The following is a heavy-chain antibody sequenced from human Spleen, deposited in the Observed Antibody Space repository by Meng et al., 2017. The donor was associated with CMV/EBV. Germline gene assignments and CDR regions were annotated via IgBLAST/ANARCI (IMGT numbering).Heavy chain of an antibody. CDR2: INHSGST. CDR3: ARDTPTGPGGYSSSWYYFDY. D-gene: IGHD6-13*01. V-gene: IGHV4-34*01. Sequence: QVPLTQWGPGLVKPSETLALPCDVYGGSFSGYYGSWIRQPPGKGLAWIGEINHSGSTNYNPSLKSRVTISVDTSKNQFSLKLSSVTAADTAVYYCARDTPTGPGGYSSSWYYFDYWGQGTLVTASS. CDR1: GGSFSGYY. J-gene: IGHJ4*02.